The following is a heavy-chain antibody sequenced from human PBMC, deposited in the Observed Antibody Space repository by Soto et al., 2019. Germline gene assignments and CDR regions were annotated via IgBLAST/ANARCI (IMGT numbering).Heavy chain of an antibody. CDR1: GFTFSSYS. CDR3: ARDIVVVPAAIRSRFDY. V-gene: IGHV3-21*01. J-gene: IGHJ4*02. D-gene: IGHD2-2*02. Sequence: PGGSLRLSCAASGFTFSSYSMNWVRQAPGKGLEWVSSISSSSSYIYYADSVKGRFTISRDNAKNSLYLQMNSLRAEDTAVYYCARDIVVVPAAIRSRFDYWGQGTLVTVPQ. CDR2: ISSSSSYI.